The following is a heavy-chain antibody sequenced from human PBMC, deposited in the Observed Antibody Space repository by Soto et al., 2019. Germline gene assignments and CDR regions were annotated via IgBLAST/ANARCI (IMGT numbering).Heavy chain of an antibody. Sequence: PSETLSLTCTVSGGSISSYYWSWIRQPPGKGLEWIGYIYYSGSTNYNPSLKSRVTISVDTSKNQFSLKLSSVTAADTAVYYCARGSHDSSGYYHFGFDPWGQGTLVTVSS. CDR1: GGSISSYY. D-gene: IGHD3-22*01. CDR2: IYYSGST. CDR3: ARGSHDSSGYYHFGFDP. V-gene: IGHV4-59*01. J-gene: IGHJ5*02.